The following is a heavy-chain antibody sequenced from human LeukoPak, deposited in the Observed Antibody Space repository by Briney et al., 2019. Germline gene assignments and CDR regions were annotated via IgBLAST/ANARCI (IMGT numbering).Heavy chain of an antibody. V-gene: IGHV3-30-3*01. CDR3: ARDGGAMIVVVKALDY. Sequence: PGGSLRLSCAASGFTFSSYAMHWVRQAPGKGLEWVAVISYDGSNKYYADSVKGRFTISRDNSKNTLYLRMNSLRAEDTAVYYCARDGGAMIVVVKALDYWGQGTLVTVSS. CDR2: ISYDGSNK. D-gene: IGHD3-22*01. J-gene: IGHJ4*02. CDR1: GFTFSSYA.